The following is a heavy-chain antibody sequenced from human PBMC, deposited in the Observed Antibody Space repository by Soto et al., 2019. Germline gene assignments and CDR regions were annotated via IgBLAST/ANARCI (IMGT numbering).Heavy chain of an antibody. V-gene: IGHV3-30*18. J-gene: IGHJ6*02. CDR1: GFTFSSYG. D-gene: IGHD4-17*01. CDR3: AKAYGAGYYYGMDV. CDR2: ISYDGSNK. Sequence: GGSLRLSCAASGFTFSSYGMHWVRQAPGKGLEWVAVISYDGSNKYYADSVKGRFTISRDNSKNTLYLQMNSLRAEDTAVYYCAKAYGAGYYYGMDVWGQGTTVTVS.